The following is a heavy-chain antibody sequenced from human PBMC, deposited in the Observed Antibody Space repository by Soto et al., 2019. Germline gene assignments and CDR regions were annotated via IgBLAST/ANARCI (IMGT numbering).Heavy chain of an antibody. CDR1: GFTFSSYG. CDR2: ISYDGSNK. J-gene: IGHJ4*02. V-gene: IGHV3-30*18. Sequence: QVQLVESGGGVVQPGRSLRLSCAASGFTFSSYGMHWVRQAPGKGLEWVAVISYDGSNKYYADSVKGRFTISRDNSKNTLYLQMNSLGAEDTAVYYCAKPALTMVRGVAIDYWGQGTLVTVSS. D-gene: IGHD3-10*01. CDR3: AKPALTMVRGVAIDY.